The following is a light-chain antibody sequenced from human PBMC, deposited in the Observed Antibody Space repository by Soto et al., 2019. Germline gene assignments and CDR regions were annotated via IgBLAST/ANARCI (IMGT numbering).Light chain of an antibody. CDR3: QQRSNWPPFT. J-gene: IGKJ4*01. CDR1: QSINRH. CDR2: DAS. Sequence: EIVLTQSPATLSLSPGERATLSCRASQSINRHLAWYRQKPGQAPRLLIYDASNRATGIPARFSGSGSGTDFTITISSLEPEDFGVYYCQQRSNWPPFTFGGGTKVEIK. V-gene: IGKV3-11*01.